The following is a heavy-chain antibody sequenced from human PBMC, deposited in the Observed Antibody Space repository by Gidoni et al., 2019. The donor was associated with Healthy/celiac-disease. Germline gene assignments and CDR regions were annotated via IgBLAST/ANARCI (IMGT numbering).Heavy chain of an antibody. CDR2: IGYDGNNK. V-gene: IGHV3-33*01. D-gene: IGHD3-22*01. CDR1: GFTFSSYG. CDR3: ARDRAYDSSGYYDY. Sequence: QVQLVESGGVVVQLGRSLRISCAESGFTFSSYGMHWVRQAPGKGLGWVAVIGYDGNNKYYADSVKGRLTISRDNSKNTLYLQINSLSAEDTAVYYCARDRAYDSSGYYDYWVQGTLVTVSS. J-gene: IGHJ4*02.